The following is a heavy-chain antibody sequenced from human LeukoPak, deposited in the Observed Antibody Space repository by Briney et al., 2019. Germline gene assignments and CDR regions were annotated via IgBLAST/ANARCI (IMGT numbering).Heavy chain of an antibody. V-gene: IGHV1-69*04. D-gene: IGHD3-9*01. Sequence: SVKVSCKASGGTFSSYAISWVRQAPGQGLEWMGRIIPILGIANYAQKFQGRVTITADESTSTAYMELSSLRSEDTAVYYCAGGEGYFDWLQPEYYFDYWGQGTLVTVSS. J-gene: IGHJ4*02. CDR1: GGTFSSYA. CDR2: IIPILGIA. CDR3: AGGEGYFDWLQPEYYFDY.